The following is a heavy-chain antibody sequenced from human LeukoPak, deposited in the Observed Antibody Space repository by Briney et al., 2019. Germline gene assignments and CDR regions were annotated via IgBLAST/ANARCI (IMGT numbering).Heavy chain of an antibody. D-gene: IGHD6-13*01. Sequence: PSETLSLTCTVSGGSICSYYWSWIRQPPGKGLEWIGYIYYSGSTNHNPSLKSRVTISVDTSKNQFSLKLSSVTAADTAVYYCARESEIAAAGYYFDYWGQGTLVTVSS. CDR3: ARESEIAAAGYYFDY. J-gene: IGHJ4*02. CDR1: GGSICSYY. CDR2: IYYSGST. V-gene: IGHV4-59*01.